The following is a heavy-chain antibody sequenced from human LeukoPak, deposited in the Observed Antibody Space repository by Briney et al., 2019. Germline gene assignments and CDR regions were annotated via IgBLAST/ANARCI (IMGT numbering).Heavy chain of an antibody. CDR1: GYTLTELS. D-gene: IGHD3-10*01. CDR2: FDPEDGET. CDR3: ATDGPRELLPRPFDY. V-gene: IGHV1-24*01. Sequence: ASVKDSRKVSGYTLTELSMQWVRQAPGRGGEWMGGFDPEDGETIYAQKFQGRVTMTEDTSTDTAYMKLSSLRSEDTAVYYCATDGPRELLPRPFDYWGQGTLVTVSS. J-gene: IGHJ4*02.